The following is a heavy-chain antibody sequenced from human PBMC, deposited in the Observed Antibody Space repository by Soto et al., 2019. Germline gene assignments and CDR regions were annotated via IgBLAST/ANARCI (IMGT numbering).Heavy chain of an antibody. CDR2: INHSGST. V-gene: IGHV4-34*01. Sequence: SETLSLTCAVYGGSFSGYYWSWIRQPPGKGLEWIGEINHSGSTNYNPSLKSRVTISVDTSKNQFSLKLSSVTAADTAVYYCARRCSGGSCYSDVVDYYYMDVWGKGTTVTVSS. D-gene: IGHD2-15*01. J-gene: IGHJ6*03. CDR3: ARRCSGGSCYSDVVDYYYMDV. CDR1: GGSFSGYY.